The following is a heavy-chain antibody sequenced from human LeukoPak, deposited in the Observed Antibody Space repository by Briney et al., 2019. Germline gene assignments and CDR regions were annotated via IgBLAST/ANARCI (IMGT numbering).Heavy chain of an antibody. V-gene: IGHV1-69*13. D-gene: IGHD3-22*01. CDR3: ARGHYYDSSGYYYYFDY. CDR1: GYTFTSYG. CDR2: IIPIFGTA. J-gene: IGHJ4*02. Sequence: GASVKVSCKASGYTFTSYGISWVRQAPGQGLEWMGGIIPIFGTANYAQKFQGRVTITADESTSTAYMELSSLRSEDTAVYYCARGHYYDSSGYYYYFDYWGQGTLVTVSS.